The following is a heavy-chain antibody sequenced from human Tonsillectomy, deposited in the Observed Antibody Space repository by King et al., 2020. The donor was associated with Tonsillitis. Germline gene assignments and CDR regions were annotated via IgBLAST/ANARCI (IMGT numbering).Heavy chain of an antibody. CDR1: GGSISSSSYY. J-gene: IGHJ4*02. D-gene: IGHD3-3*01. CDR2: IYYSGST. CDR3: ARHRLLLRFLEWLLKGYFDY. Sequence: QLQESGPGLVKPSETLSLTCTVSGGSISSSSYYWGWIRQPPGKGLEWIGSIYYSGSTYYNPSLKSRVTISVDTSRNQFSLKLSSVTAADTAGYYCARHRLLLRFLEWLLKGYFDYWGQGTLVTVSS. V-gene: IGHV4-39*01.